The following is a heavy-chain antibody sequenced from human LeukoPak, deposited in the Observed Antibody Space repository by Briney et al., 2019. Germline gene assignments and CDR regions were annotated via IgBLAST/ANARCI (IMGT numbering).Heavy chain of an antibody. Sequence: GGSLRLSCAASGFTFSSYSMNWVRQAPGKGLEWVSSISSSSSYIYYADSVKGRFTISRDNAKNSLYLQMNSLRAEDTAVYYCARDDYGDRNYYYYYMDVWGKGTTVTVSS. CDR2: ISSSSSYI. CDR1: GFTFSSYS. CDR3: ARDDYGDRNYYYYYMDV. J-gene: IGHJ6*03. V-gene: IGHV3-21*01. D-gene: IGHD4-17*01.